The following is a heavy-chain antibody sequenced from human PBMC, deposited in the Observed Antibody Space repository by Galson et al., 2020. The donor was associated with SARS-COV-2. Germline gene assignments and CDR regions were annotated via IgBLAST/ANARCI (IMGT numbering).Heavy chain of an antibody. CDR2: INXXXST. CDR1: GGSFSGYY. Sequence: SETLSLTCAVYGGSFSGYYWSWIRQPPGKGLEWIGEINXXXSTNYNPSLKSRVTISVDTSKNQFSLKLSSVTAADTAVYYCARGRSAAAKGRCYMDVWGKGTTVTISS. D-gene: IGHD2-2*01. CDR3: ARGRSAAAKGRCYMDV. V-gene: IGHV4-34*01. J-gene: IGHJ6*03.